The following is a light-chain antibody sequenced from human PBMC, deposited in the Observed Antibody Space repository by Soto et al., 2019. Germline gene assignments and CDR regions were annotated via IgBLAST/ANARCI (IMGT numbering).Light chain of an antibody. CDR1: SSDVGGYNY. V-gene: IGLV2-8*01. Sequence: QSVLTQPPSASGSPGQSVTISCTGNSSDVGGYNYVSWYQQHPGKAPKLMIYEVSKRPSGVPDRFSGSKSGNTASLTVSGLQAEDEADYYCSSYAGSNNFPVVFGGGTKLTVL. J-gene: IGLJ2*01. CDR2: EVS. CDR3: SSYAGSNNFPVV.